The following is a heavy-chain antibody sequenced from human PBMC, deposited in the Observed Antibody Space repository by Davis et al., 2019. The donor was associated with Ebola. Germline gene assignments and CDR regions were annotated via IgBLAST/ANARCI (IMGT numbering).Heavy chain of an antibody. D-gene: IGHD2-15*01. Sequence: GGSLRLSCAASGFTVSSNYMSWVRQAPGKGLEWVSAISGSGGSTYYADSVKGRFTISRDNSKNTLYLQMNSLRAEDTAVYYCAKFDCSGGSCYSFDYWGQGTLVTVSS. J-gene: IGHJ4*02. CDR3: AKFDCSGGSCYSFDY. CDR2: ISGSGGST. CDR1: GFTVSSNY. V-gene: IGHV3-23*01.